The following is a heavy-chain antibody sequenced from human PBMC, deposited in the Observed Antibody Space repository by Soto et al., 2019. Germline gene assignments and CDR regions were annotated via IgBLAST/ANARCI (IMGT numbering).Heavy chain of an antibody. CDR2: ISYDGSNK. Sequence: PGGSLRLSCAASGFTFSSSGMHWVLQAPGKGLEWVAVISYDGSNKYYADSVKGRFTISRDNSKNTLYLQMNSLRAEDTAVYYCATKNYGDCLLGYRGQGPLVTVSS. D-gene: IGHD4-17*01. CDR3: ATKNYGDCLLGY. V-gene: IGHV3-30*03. CDR1: GFTFSSSG. J-gene: IGHJ4*02.